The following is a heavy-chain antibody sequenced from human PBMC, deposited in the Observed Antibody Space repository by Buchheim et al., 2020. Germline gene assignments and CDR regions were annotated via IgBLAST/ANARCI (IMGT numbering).Heavy chain of an antibody. J-gene: IGHJ4*02. D-gene: IGHD1-14*01. CDR2: ISYDGSNK. CDR1: GFTFSSYG. CDR3: AKTLSPNRPAYGPLDY. Sequence: QVQLVESGGGVVQPGRSLRLSCAASGFTFSSYGMHWVRQAPGKGLEWVAVISYDGSNKYYADSVKGRFTISRVHSQKTMYLQMNSLRAEDTAVYYCAKTLSPNRPAYGPLDYWGQGTL. V-gene: IGHV3-30*18.